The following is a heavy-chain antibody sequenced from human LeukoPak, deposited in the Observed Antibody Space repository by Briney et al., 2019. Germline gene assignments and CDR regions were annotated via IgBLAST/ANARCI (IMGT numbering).Heavy chain of an antibody. CDR2: ISPSGSTI. V-gene: IGHV3-11*04. J-gene: IGHJ4*02. Sequence: PGGSLRLPCAASGFTFSDNYLSWIRQASGKGLEWISYISPSGSTIYYADSVKGRFTISRDNAKNSLYLQMNSLRAEDTALYHCVTYAYWGQGTLVTVSS. CDR1: GFTFSDNY. D-gene: IGHD1-20*01. CDR3: VTYAY.